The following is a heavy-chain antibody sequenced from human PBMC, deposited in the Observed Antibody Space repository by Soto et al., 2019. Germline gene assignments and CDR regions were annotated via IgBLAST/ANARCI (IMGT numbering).Heavy chain of an antibody. CDR2: IYHSGST. CDR3: AKSRLEQYFFDS. CDR1: GGSLTSGGYY. J-gene: IGHJ4*02. Sequence: SETLSLTCTVSGGSLTSGGYYWSWIRQHPGKGLEWIGYIYHSGSTYYNPSLKSRVTISVDTSKNQFSLKLSSVTAADTAVYYCAKSRLEQYFFDSWGQGTLVTVSS. V-gene: IGHV4-31*03.